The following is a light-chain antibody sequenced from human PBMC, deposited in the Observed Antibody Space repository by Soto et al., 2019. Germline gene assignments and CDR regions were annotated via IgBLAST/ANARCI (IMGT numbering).Light chain of an antibody. J-gene: IGKJ5*01. V-gene: IGKV1-9*01. CDR3: QQLNSYPRT. CDR1: QGISSY. Sequence: DIQLTQSPSFLSASVGDRVTITCRASQGISSYLAWYQQKPGKAPKLLIYAASTLQSGVPSWFSGSGSGTEFTLTISSLQPEDFATYYCQQLNSYPRTFGQGTRLEIK. CDR2: AAS.